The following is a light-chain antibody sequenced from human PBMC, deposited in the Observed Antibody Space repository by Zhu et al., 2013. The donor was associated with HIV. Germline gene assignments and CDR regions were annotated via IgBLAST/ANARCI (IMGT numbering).Light chain of an antibody. Sequence: QSVLTQPPSASGTPGQRVTISCSGSSSNIGNNYVHWYQHLPGTAPKLLISRNNQRPSGVPDRFSGSKSDISASLAISGLRSEDEADYYCATWDDILSGVVFGGGTKLTVL. V-gene: IGLV1-47*01. CDR2: RNN. J-gene: IGLJ2*01. CDR3: ATWDDILSGVV. CDR1: SSNIGNNY.